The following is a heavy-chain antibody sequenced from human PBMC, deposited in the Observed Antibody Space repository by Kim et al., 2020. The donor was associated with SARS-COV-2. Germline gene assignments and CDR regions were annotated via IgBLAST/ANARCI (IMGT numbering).Heavy chain of an antibody. CDR1: GFTFSSYA. V-gene: IGHV3-23*01. D-gene: IGHD2-21*02. CDR2: ISGSGGST. Sequence: GGSLRLSCAASGFTFSSYAMSWVRQAPGKGLEWVSAISGSGGSTYYADSVKGRFTISRDNSKNTLYLQMNSLRAEDTAVYYCAKVTGLVVTAILNYWGQGTLVTVSP. CDR3: AKVTGLVVTAILNY. J-gene: IGHJ4*02.